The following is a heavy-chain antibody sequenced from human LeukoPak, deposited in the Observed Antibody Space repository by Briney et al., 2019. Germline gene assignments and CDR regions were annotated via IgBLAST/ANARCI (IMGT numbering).Heavy chain of an antibody. CDR1: GGTFNSYA. CDR2: IIPIFGTA. D-gene: IGHD3-10*01. V-gene: IGHV1-69*13. CDR3: ARELGYGSGFNWFDP. J-gene: IGHJ5*02. Sequence: ASVKVSRKASGGTFNSYAISWVRQAPGQGLEWMGGIIPIFGTANYAQKFQGRVTITADESTSTAYMELSSLRSEDTAVYYCARELGYGSGFNWFDPWGQGTLVTVSS.